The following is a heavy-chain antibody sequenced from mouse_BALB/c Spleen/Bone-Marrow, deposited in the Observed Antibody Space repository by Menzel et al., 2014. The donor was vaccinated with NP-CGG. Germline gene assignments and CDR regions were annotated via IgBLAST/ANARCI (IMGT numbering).Heavy chain of an antibody. CDR2: IDPANGNT. CDR1: GFNIKDTY. CDR3: ARDSPYAMDY. Sequence: EVNLVESGAELVKPGASVKLSCTASGFNIKDTYMHWVKQRPEQGLEWIGRIDPANGNTKYDPKFQGKATITADTSSNTAYLQLSSLTSEDTAVYYCARDSPYAMDYWGQGTSATVSS. J-gene: IGHJ4*01. V-gene: IGHV14-3*02.